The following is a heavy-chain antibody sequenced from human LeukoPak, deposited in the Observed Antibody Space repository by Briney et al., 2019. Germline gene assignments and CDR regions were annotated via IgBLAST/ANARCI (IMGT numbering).Heavy chain of an antibody. Sequence: KTGGSLRLSCAASGFTFSSYATNWVRQAPGKGLEWVSSISLTSNDIYYAASVRGRFIISRDNAKNLLSLQMNSLRAEDTALYYCARGDTSLQRNDALDIWGQGTMVSVSS. V-gene: IGHV3-21*01. CDR3: ARGDTSLQRNDALDI. J-gene: IGHJ3*02. CDR2: ISLTSNDI. CDR1: GFTFSSYA. D-gene: IGHD2/OR15-2a*01.